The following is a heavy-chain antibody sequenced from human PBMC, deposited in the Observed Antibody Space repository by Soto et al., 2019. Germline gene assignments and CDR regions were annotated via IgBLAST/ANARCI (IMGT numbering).Heavy chain of an antibody. CDR2: INTEGSII. J-gene: IGHJ4*02. V-gene: IGHV3-74*01. CDR3: ARDTDGLHY. CDR1: GLIFSNYK. Sequence: EVQLVESGGGLVQPGGSLRLSCAASGLIFSNYKMHWVRQAPGKGLVWVSRINTEGSIIDYADSVKGRFTVSRDNAKNTLYLQMNSLRADDTAVYYCARDTDGLHYWGQGTLVTVSS.